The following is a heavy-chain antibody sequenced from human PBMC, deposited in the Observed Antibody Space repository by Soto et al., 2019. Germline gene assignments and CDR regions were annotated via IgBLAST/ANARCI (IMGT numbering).Heavy chain of an antibody. J-gene: IGHJ6*02. D-gene: IGHD4-17*01. V-gene: IGHV3-21*01. CDR2: IRSDRSYI. CDR3: ARKGYGDYGGTDV. CDR1: VFTFSSHS. Sequence: EVQLVESGGGLVKPGGSLRLSCAASVFTFSSHSMNWVRQAPGKGLEWVSSIRSDRSYIYYADSVKGRFTISRDNAKNSLYLQMNSLRPEDTAVYYCARKGYGDYGGTDVWGQGTTVTVSS.